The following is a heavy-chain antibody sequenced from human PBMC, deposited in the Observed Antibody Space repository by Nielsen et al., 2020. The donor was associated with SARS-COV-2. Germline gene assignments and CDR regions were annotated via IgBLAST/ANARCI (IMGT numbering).Heavy chain of an antibody. D-gene: IGHD2-2*02. V-gene: IGHV3-11*01. CDR2: ISSSGSTI. J-gene: IGHJ6*02. Sequence: GGSLRLSCAASGFTFSDYYMSWIRQAPGKGLEWVSYISSSGSTIYYADSVKGRFTISRDNAKNSLYLQMNSLRAEDTAVYYCARDSAPIVVVSAAIRDDYYYYYGMDVWGQGTTVTVSS. CDR1: GFTFSDYY. CDR3: ARDSAPIVVVSAAIRDDYYYYYGMDV.